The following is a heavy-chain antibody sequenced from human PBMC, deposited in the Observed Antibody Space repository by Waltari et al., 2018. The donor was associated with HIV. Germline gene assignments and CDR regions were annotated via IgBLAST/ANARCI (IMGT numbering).Heavy chain of an antibody. CDR2: IIPSFGIR. J-gene: IGHJ6*02. D-gene: IGHD3-16*01. Sequence: QVQLVQSGAEVKKPGSSVKVSCKASGGTLNSYAISWVRQAPGQGLEWMGGIIPSFGIRNDAQKFQGRVTITADESTSTAYMELSSLRSEDTAIYYCAKDGGSSISTSGYSYAMDVWGPGTAVTVSS. CDR3: AKDGGSSISTSGYSYAMDV. CDR1: GGTLNSYA. V-gene: IGHV1-69*13.